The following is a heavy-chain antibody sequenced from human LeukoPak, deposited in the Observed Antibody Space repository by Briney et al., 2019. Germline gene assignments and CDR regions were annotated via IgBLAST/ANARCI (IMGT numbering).Heavy chain of an antibody. CDR1: GVSISSYY. J-gene: IGHJ4*02. CDR2: IYYSGNT. Sequence: SETLSLTCAVSGVSISSYYWSWIRQPPGKGLEWIGHIYYSGNTNYNHSLKSRVTISVDTSKNQFSLKLTSVTAADTAVYYCARTGYYDSSGPDYWGQGTLVTVSS. CDR3: ARTGYYDSSGPDY. D-gene: IGHD3-22*01. V-gene: IGHV4-59*01.